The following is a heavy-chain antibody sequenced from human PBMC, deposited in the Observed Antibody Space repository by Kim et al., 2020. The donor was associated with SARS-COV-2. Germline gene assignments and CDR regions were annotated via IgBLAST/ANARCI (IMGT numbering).Heavy chain of an antibody. J-gene: IGHJ2*01. Sequence: SETLSLTCTVSGGSISSSSYYWGWIRQPPGKGLEWIGSIYYSGSTYYNPSLKSRVTISVDTSKNQFSLKLSSVTAADTAVYYCARRAGVVAYWYFDLWGRGTLVTVSS. CDR1: GGSISSSSYY. CDR3: ARRAGVVAYWYFDL. CDR2: IYYSGST. V-gene: IGHV4-39*01. D-gene: IGHD3-22*01.